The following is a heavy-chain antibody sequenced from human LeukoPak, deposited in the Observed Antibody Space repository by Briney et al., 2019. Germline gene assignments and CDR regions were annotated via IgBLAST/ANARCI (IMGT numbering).Heavy chain of an antibody. J-gene: IGHJ4*02. CDR3: ARGSRSSTSCYLNY. D-gene: IGHD2-2*01. CDR1: GGSFSGYY. V-gene: IGHV4-34*01. Sequence: SETLSLTCAVYGGSFSGYYWSWIRQPPGKGLEWIGEINHSGSTNYNPSLKSRATISVDTSKNQLSLKLSSVTAADTAVYYCARGSRSSTSCYLNYWGQGTLVTVSS. CDR2: INHSGST.